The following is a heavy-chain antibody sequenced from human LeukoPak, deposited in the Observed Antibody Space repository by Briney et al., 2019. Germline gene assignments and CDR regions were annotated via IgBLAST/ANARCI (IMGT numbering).Heavy chain of an antibody. Sequence: ASVTVSCKASGYTFTDYYIHWVRQAPGQGLEWMGWINPKSGVPEYAQKFQGRVTMTRDTSISTVYMELSRLGSDDTAVYYCARVAIQNYYSYAMGVWGQGTTVTVSS. V-gene: IGHV1-2*02. CDR1: GYTFTDYY. CDR3: ARVAIQNYYSYAMGV. J-gene: IGHJ6*02. CDR2: INPKSGVP.